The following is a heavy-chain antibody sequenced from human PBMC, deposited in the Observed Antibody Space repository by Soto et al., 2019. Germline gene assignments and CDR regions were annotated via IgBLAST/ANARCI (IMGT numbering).Heavy chain of an antibody. J-gene: IGHJ3*02. CDR3: VKDDRSSWYRHDAFDI. V-gene: IGHV3-64D*06. CDR2: ISRNGGST. Sequence: PGGSLRLSCSASDFTFSGYAMHWVRQAPGKGLEYVSAISRNGGSTYYADSVKGRFTISRDNSKNTLYLQMSSLRAEDTAVYYCVKDDRSSWYRHDAFDIWGQGTMVTVSS. CDR1: DFTFSGYA. D-gene: IGHD6-13*01.